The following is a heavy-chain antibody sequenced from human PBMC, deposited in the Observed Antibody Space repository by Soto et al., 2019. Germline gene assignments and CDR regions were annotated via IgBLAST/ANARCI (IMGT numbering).Heavy chain of an antibody. J-gene: IGHJ4*02. CDR3: ARGLIMITFGGVIDYFDY. CDR1: GGSISSYY. CDR2: IYYSGST. V-gene: IGHV4-59*01. D-gene: IGHD3-16*02. Sequence: LGTLSLPCTVSGGSISSYYWSWIRQPPGKGLEWIGYIYYSGSTNYNPSLKSRVTISVDTSKNQFSLKLSSVTAADTAVYYCARGLIMITFGGVIDYFDYWGQGTLVTVSS.